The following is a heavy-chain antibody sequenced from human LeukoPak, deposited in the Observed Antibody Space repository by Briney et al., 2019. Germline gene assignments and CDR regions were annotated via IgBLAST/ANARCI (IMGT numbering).Heavy chain of an antibody. V-gene: IGHV3-21*01. D-gene: IGHD6-19*01. CDR1: GFTFSTYS. CDR3: ARDRGAVGSFDY. J-gene: IGHJ4*02. Sequence: GGSLRLSCAASGFTFSTYSMNWVRQTPGKGLEWVSSISGGSEYIYYTDSVKGRFTISRDNAKNTLYLQMSSLRAEDTAVYYCARDRGAVGSFDYWGQGTLVTVSS. CDR2: ISGGSEYI.